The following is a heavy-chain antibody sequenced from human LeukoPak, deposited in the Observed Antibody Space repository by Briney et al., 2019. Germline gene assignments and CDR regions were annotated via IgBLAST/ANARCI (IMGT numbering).Heavy chain of an antibody. CDR3: ARPGGYCSSTSCYKDDAFDI. CDR1: GYSISSGYY. D-gene: IGHD2-2*02. J-gene: IGHJ3*02. CDR2: ICHSGST. Sequence: SETLSLTCAVSGYSISSGYYWGWIRQPPGKGLEWIGSICHSGSTYYNPSLKSRVTISVDTSKNQFSLKLSSVTAADTAVYYCARPGGYCSSTSCYKDDAFDIWGQGTMVTVSS. V-gene: IGHV4-38-2*01.